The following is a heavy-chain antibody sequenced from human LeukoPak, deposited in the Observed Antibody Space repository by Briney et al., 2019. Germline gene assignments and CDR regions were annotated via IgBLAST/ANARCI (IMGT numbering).Heavy chain of an antibody. CDR1: GGSFSGYY. Sequence: SETLSLTCAVYGGSFSGYYWSWIRQPPGKGLEWIGEINHSGSTNYNPSLKSRVTISVDTSKNQFSLKLRSVTAADTAVYYCARHDDFWSGLDYWGQGTLVTVSS. CDR2: INHSGST. J-gene: IGHJ4*02. D-gene: IGHD3-3*01. CDR3: ARHDDFWSGLDY. V-gene: IGHV4-34*01.